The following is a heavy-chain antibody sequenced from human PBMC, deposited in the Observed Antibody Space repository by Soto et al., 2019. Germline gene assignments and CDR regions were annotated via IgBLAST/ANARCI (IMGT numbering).Heavy chain of an antibody. V-gene: IGHV3-74*01. D-gene: IGHD2-2*01. J-gene: IGHJ6*03. CDR3: ANHCSSTSCYEALYYYYYYMDV. CDR1: GITFSNYW. CDR2: INSGGSST. Sequence: GGSLRLSCAASGITFSNYWMHWVRQAPGKGLVWVSRINSGGSSTTYADSVKGRFTISRDNAKNTLYLQMNSLRAEDTAVYYCANHCSSTSCYEALYYYYYYMDVWGKGTTVTVSS.